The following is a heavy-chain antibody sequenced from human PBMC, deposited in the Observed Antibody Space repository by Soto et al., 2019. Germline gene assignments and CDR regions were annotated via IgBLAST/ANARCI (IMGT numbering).Heavy chain of an antibody. CDR3: ARLIAANKNYYYYGMDV. D-gene: IGHD6-6*01. Sequence: SVKVSCKASGGTFSSYAISWVRQAPGQGLEWMGGIIPIFGTANYAQKFQGRVTITADESTSTAYMELSSLRSGDTAMYYCARLIAANKNYYYYGMDVWGQGTTVTVSS. J-gene: IGHJ6*02. CDR2: IIPIFGTA. CDR1: GGTFSSYA. V-gene: IGHV1-69*13.